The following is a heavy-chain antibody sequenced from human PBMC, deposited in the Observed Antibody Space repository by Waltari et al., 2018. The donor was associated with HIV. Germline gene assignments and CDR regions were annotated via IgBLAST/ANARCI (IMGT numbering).Heavy chain of an antibody. CDR2: ISRGSDYL. Sequence: EVRLVESGGGLVKPGGSLTLSCTASGFTFNLFTRTWVRLVPRKGLGWVSAISRGSDYLYYSDDVKGRFTVSRDNAKNSLMLQLDTVTAEDTGLYFCVRDRTSETTGDFDSWGQGVPVTVSS. D-gene: IGHD1-1*01. CDR3: VRDRTSETTGDFDS. J-gene: IGHJ4*02. CDR1: GFTFNLFT. V-gene: IGHV3-21*02.